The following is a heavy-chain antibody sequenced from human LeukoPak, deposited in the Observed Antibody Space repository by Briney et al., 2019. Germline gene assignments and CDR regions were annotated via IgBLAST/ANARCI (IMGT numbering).Heavy chain of an antibody. V-gene: IGHV5-51*01. Sequence: GESLKISCKGSGYSFTNYWIGWVRQMPGKGLEWMGIIYPGDSDTRYNPSFQGQVTFSADKSVNTAYLQWSSLRASDTAIYYCARLSITTSLRLYYFDYWGQGTLVTVPS. CDR2: IYPGDSDT. J-gene: IGHJ4*02. CDR1: GYSFTNYW. CDR3: ARLSITTSLRLYYFDY. D-gene: IGHD2/OR15-2a*01.